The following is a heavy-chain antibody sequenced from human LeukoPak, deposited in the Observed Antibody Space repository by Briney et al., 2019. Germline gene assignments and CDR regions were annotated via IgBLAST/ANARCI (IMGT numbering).Heavy chain of an antibody. CDR1: GGSISNYF. CDR2: ITYSGST. J-gene: IGHJ4*02. V-gene: IGHV4-59*12. Sequence: PSETLSLTCTVSGGSISNYFWSWLRQPPGKGQEWIGFITYSGSTDHNPSLKSRVTISVDTSKNQFSLKLSSVTAADTAVYYCARVLTHYYGSGSPNRPFDYWGQGTLVTVSS. CDR3: ARVLTHYYGSGSPNRPFDY. D-gene: IGHD3-10*01.